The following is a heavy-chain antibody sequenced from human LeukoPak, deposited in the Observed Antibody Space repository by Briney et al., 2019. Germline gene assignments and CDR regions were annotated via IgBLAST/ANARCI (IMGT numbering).Heavy chain of an antibody. CDR1: GFTFSSYA. CDR3: AREEEYGMDV. CDR2: ISSSSSTI. Sequence: GGSLRLSCAASGFTFSSYAMSWVRQAPGKGLEWVSYISSSSSTIYYADSVKGRFTISRDNAKNSLYLQMNSLRAEDTAVYYCAREEEYGMDVWGQGTTVTVSS. V-gene: IGHV3-48*01. J-gene: IGHJ6*02.